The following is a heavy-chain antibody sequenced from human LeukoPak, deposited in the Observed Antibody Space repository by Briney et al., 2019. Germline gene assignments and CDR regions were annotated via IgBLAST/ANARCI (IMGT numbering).Heavy chain of an antibody. CDR1: GFTFGDYA. D-gene: IGHD2-21*01. CDR2: ISSNSSYI. CDR3: ARGDRTVDY. V-gene: IGHV3-21*01. J-gene: IGHJ4*02. Sequence: GGSLRLSCTASGFTFGDYAMSWFRQALGKGLEWVSSISSNSSYIYYPDSLKGRFTISRDNAKNSLYLQMNSLGAEDTAVYYCARGDRTVDYWGQGTLVTVSS.